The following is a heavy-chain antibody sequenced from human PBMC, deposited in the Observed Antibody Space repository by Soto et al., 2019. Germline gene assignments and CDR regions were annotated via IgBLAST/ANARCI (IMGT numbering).Heavy chain of an antibody. J-gene: IGHJ4*02. CDR1: GFTVSNYA. Sequence: AWWCLGLSCAASGFTVSNYAMSWFRQAPGKGLEWVSAISGGGGSTYYADSVKGRFTISRDNSKNTLYLQMNSLRAEDTAEYYCAKGSGNWNYYYFDYWGQGTLVTVSS. D-gene: IGHD1-7*01. CDR3: AKGSGNWNYYYFDY. CDR2: ISGGGGST. V-gene: IGHV3-23*01.